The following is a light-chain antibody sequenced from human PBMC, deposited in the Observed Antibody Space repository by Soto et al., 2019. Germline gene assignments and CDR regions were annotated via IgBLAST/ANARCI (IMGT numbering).Light chain of an antibody. CDR2: IAS. V-gene: IGKV1-39*01. J-gene: IGKJ5*01. Sequence: AYVGDRVTITCRASQSISRHLNWYQQKPGKAPKLLINIASSLQSGVPSRFSGSGSGTDFTLTISNVQPEDFATYYCQQTYSTPQPFGQGTLLE. CDR3: QQTYSTPQP. CDR1: QSISRH.